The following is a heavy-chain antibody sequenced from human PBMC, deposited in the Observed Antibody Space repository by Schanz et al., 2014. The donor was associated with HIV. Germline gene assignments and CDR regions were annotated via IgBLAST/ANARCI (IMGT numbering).Heavy chain of an antibody. V-gene: IGHV3-11*01. D-gene: IGHD4-4*01. CDR1: GFTFGDHY. CDR3: ARETVNYYYGMDV. CDR2: ISGPGSAM. J-gene: IGHJ6*02. Sequence: VQLVESGGGLVKPGGSLSLSCVASGFTFGDHYMTWIRQAPGKGLEWVAHISGPGSAMSYADSVKGRFTISRDNAKNSLNLQLKSLRAEDTAVYYCARETVNYYYGMDVWGQGTTVTVSS.